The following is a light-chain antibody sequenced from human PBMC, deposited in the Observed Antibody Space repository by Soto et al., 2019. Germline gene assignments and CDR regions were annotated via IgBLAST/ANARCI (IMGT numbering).Light chain of an antibody. Sequence: DIQMTQSPSTLSASVGDRVTITCRASQSISCWLAWYQQKPGKPPKLLIFDASSLVPGVPLRFSGSGSGTEFSLTISSLQPDNFATYYCQQYNSNSHTFGQGTILEMK. CDR2: DAS. V-gene: IGKV1-5*01. CDR3: QQYNSNSHT. CDR1: QSISCW. J-gene: IGKJ2*01.